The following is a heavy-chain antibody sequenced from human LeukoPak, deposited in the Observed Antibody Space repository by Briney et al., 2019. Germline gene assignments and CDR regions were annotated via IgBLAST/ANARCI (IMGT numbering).Heavy chain of an antibody. CDR3: ARTYYDILTGYNPYFDY. Sequence: GGSLRLSCAASGFTFSSYWMHWVRQAPGKGLEWVSSISSSSSSYIYYADSVKGRFTISRDNAKNFLYLQMNSLRAEDTAVYYCARTYYDILTGYNPYFDYWGQGILVTVSS. D-gene: IGHD3-9*01. CDR2: ISSSSSSYI. J-gene: IGHJ4*02. V-gene: IGHV3-21*01. CDR1: GFTFSSYW.